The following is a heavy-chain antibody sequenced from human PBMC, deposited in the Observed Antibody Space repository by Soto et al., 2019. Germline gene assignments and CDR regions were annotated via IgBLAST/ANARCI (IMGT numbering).Heavy chain of an antibody. CDR2: LSTDGANE. Sequence: GGSLRLSCTASGFILSNYAMNWVRQAPGKGLEWVSTLSTDGANEHYADSVKGRFTISRDGSKNTLYLQMNSLRAEDTAMYYCAKDPSTGSADYWGQGTQVTVS. V-gene: IGHV3-23*01. D-gene: IGHD3-9*01. CDR1: GFILSNYA. CDR3: AKDPSTGSADY. J-gene: IGHJ4*02.